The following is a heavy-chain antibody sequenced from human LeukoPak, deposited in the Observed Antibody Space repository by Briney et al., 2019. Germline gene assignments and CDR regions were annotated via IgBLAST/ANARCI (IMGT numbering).Heavy chain of an antibody. J-gene: IGHJ3*01. Sequence: LTGGSLRLSCEASGFDLTRNGVHWVRQAPGKGLEWLAVIWNEGSDKYYGDYVKGRFTISRDNSKVYLQMNSLRAEDTALYYCARDTRRDGYNFGAFDFWGQGTLVTVSS. V-gene: IGHV3-33*01. CDR1: GFDLTRNG. D-gene: IGHD5-24*01. CDR3: ARDTRRDGYNFGAFDF. CDR2: IWNEGSDK.